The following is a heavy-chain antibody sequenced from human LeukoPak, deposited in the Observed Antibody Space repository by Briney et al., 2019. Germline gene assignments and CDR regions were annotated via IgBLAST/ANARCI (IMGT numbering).Heavy chain of an antibody. CDR1: GGTFSSYA. D-gene: IGHD5-24*01. J-gene: IGHJ3*02. CDR2: LIPIFGTA. Sequence: SVKVSCKASGGTFSSYAISWVRQAPGQGLEWVGGLIPIFGTANYAQKFQGRVTITTDESTSTAYMERSSLRSEDTAVYYCARDLGDGYRAVDAFDIWGQGTMVTVSS. CDR3: ARDLGDGYRAVDAFDI. V-gene: IGHV1-69*05.